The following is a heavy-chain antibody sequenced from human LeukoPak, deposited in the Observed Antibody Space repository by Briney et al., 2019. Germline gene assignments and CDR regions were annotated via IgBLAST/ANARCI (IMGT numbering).Heavy chain of an antibody. CDR1: GFTFSDHY. CDR2: IKQDGSEK. Sequence: GGSLRLSCAASGFTFSDHYMDWVRQAPGKGLEWVVNIKQDGSEKYYVDSVKGRFTISRDNAKNSLYLQMNSLRAEDTAVYYCARDRGYSSGWYSGNFDYWGQGTLVTVSS. J-gene: IGHJ4*02. CDR3: ARDRGYSSGWYSGNFDY. V-gene: IGHV3-7*01. D-gene: IGHD6-19*01.